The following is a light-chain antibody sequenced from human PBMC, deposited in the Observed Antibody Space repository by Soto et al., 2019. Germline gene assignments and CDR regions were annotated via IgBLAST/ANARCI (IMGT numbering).Light chain of an antibody. CDR2: GAS. CDR1: QSVSSSY. J-gene: IGKJ1*01. CDR3: QPYGISLRT. V-gene: IGKV3-20*01. Sequence: EIVLTQSPGTLSLSPGERATLSCRASQSVSSSYLAWYQQKPGQAPRLLILGASSRTTVIPDRFSGSGSGTDFTLTISRLEPADFAVYYSQPYGISLRTFGQGTNVEIK.